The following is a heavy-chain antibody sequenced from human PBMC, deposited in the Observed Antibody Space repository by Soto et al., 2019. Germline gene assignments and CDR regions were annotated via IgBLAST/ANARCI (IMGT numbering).Heavy chain of an antibody. CDR2: IYHSGST. D-gene: IGHD3-22*01. Sequence: SETLSLTCAVSGGSVSSSNWWSWVRQPPGKGLEWIGEIYHSGSTNYNPPLKSRVTISVDKSKNQFSLKLSSVTAADTAVYYCARDGNYYDTSGLAFDIWGQGTMVTVSS. CDR1: GGSVSSSNW. J-gene: IGHJ3*02. CDR3: ARDGNYYDTSGLAFDI. V-gene: IGHV4-4*02.